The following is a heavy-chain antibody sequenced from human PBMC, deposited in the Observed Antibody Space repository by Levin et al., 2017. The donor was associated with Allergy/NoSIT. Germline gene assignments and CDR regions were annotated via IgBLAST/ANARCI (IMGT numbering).Heavy chain of an antibody. Sequence: GESLKISCAASGFTFSNAWMSWVRQAPGKGLEWVGRIKSKTDGGTTDYAAPVKGRFTISRDDSKNTLYLQMNSLKTEDTAVYYCTRGVGKKYYYDSSGLWGQGTLVTVSS. CDR1: GFTFSNAW. V-gene: IGHV3-15*01. D-gene: IGHD3-22*01. CDR3: TRGVGKKYYYDSSGL. J-gene: IGHJ1*01. CDR2: IKSKTDGGTT.